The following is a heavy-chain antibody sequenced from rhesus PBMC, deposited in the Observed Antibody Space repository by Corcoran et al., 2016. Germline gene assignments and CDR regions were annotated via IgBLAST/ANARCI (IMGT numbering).Heavy chain of an antibody. D-gene: IGHD5-36*01. CDR3: TRDDGRYSYGLTNFFDY. J-gene: IGHJ4*01. V-gene: IGHV3-7*01. CDR2: ISNTGKTI. Sequence: EVQLVESGGGLVQPGGSLRLSCAASGFTFGDYGIHWVRPAPGKGLEWVSSISNTGKTIYYADSVKGRFTVSRDNAKNSLSLQMNSLRAEDTAVYYCTRDDGRYSYGLTNFFDYWGQGVLVTVSS. CDR1: GFTFGDYG.